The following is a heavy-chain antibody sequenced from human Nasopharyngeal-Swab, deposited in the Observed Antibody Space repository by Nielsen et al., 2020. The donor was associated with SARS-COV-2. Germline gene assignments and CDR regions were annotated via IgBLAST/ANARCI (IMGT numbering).Heavy chain of an antibody. V-gene: IGHV3-23*01. CDR3: AKVISTYYYDSSGYYYVAPHDAFDI. CDR1: GFTFSSYA. J-gene: IGHJ3*02. D-gene: IGHD3-22*01. Sequence: GESLKISCAASGFTFSSYAMSWVRQAPGKGMEWVSAISGSGGSTYYADSVKGRFTISRDNSKNKLYLQMNSLRAEDTAVYYCAKVISTYYYDSSGYYYVAPHDAFDIWGQGTMVTVSS. CDR2: ISGSGGST.